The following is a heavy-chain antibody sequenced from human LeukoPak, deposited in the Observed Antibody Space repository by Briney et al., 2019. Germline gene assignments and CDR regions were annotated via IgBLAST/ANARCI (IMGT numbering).Heavy chain of an antibody. D-gene: IGHD3-9*01. CDR1: GYTFTGYY. J-gene: IGHJ4*02. CDR3: ARGGVHYDILTGYYPRLYYFDY. Sequence: ASVKVSCKASGYTFTGYYMHWVRQAPGQGLEWMGWINPNSGGTNYAQKFQGRVTMTRDTSISTAYMELSRLRLDDTAVYYCARGGVHYDILTGYYPRLYYFDYWGQGTLVTVSS. CDR2: INPNSGGT. V-gene: IGHV1-2*02.